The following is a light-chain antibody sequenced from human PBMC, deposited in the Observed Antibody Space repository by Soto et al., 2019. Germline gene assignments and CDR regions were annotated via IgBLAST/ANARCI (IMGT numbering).Light chain of an antibody. Sequence: QSVLTQPASVSGSPGQSITISCTGTSNDVGSYNLVSWYQQHPGKAPKLMIYEVNKRPSGVSNRFSGSKSGNTASLTISGLQAEDEADYYCCSYAGSEVFGGGTQLTVL. CDR2: EVN. CDR3: CSYAGSEV. V-gene: IGLV2-23*02. J-gene: IGLJ7*01. CDR1: SNDVGSYNL.